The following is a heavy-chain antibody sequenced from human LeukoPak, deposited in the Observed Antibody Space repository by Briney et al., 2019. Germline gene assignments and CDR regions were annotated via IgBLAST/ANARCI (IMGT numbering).Heavy chain of an antibody. CDR2: IKSKTDGGTT. J-gene: IGHJ3*02. CDR3: TTDPRSAVMITFGGVIVRPPYDAFDI. CDR1: GFTFSNAW. V-gene: IGHV3-15*07. D-gene: IGHD3-16*02. Sequence: PGGSLRLSCAASGFTFSNAWMNWVRQAPGKGLEWVGRIKSKTDGGTTDYAAPVKGRFTISRDDSKNTLYPQMNSLKTEDTAVYYCTTDPRSAVMITFGGVIVRPPYDAFDIWGQGTMVTVSS.